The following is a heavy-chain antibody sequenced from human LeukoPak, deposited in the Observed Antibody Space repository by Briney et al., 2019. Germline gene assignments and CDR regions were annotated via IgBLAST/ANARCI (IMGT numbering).Heavy chain of an antibody. CDR2: INGSGDKT. Sequence: PSETLSLTCAVSGGSISSSNWWSWVRQPPGKGLEWVSSINGSGDKTYYADSVKGRYTISRDNSKNTLYLQMNSLRVEDAAVYYCAKAPVTSCRGAFCYPFDSWGQGTLVTVSS. CDR3: AKAPVTSCRGAFCYPFDS. J-gene: IGHJ4*02. D-gene: IGHD2-15*01. CDR1: GGSISSSN. V-gene: IGHV3-23*01.